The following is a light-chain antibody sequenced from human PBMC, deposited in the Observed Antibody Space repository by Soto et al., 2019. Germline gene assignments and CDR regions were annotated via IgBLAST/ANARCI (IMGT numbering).Light chain of an antibody. Sequence: EIVLTQSPATLSLSPGERATLSCRASQSVSSYLAWYQQKPGQAPRLLIYDASNRATGIPARFSGSGSATGFTLTISSLQSEDFAVYYCQQYNNWPPYTFGQGTKVDIK. CDR1: QSVSSY. V-gene: IGKV3-11*01. CDR2: DAS. CDR3: QQYNNWPPYT. J-gene: IGKJ2*01.